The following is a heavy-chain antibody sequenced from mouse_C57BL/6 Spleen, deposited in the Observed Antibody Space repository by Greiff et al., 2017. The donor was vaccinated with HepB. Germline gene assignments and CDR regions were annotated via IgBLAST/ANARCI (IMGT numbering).Heavy chain of an antibody. D-gene: IGHD2-1*01. V-gene: IGHV1-42*01. CDR1: GYSFTGYY. CDR2: INPSTGGT. Sequence: EVQLQQSGPELVKPGASVKISCKASGYSFTGYYMNWVKQSPEKSLEWIGEINPSTGGTTYNQKFKAKATLTVDKSSSTAYMQIKSLTSEDSAVYYCAREGNWDYWGQSTTLTVSS. CDR3: AREGNWDY. J-gene: IGHJ2*01.